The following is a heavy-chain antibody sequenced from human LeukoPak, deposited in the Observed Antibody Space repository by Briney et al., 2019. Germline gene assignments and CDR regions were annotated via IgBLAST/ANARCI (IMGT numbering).Heavy chain of an antibody. J-gene: IGHJ4*02. CDR1: GYSFTSYW. CDR3: ARTYSSSWPYFDY. Sequence: GESLKISCKGSGYSFTSYWIGWVRQMPGKGLEWMAIIYPGDSDARYSPSFQGQVTISADKSISTAFLQWSSLKASDTAMYYCARTYSSSWPYFDYWGQGTLVTVSS. D-gene: IGHD6-13*01. V-gene: IGHV5-51*01. CDR2: IYPGDSDA.